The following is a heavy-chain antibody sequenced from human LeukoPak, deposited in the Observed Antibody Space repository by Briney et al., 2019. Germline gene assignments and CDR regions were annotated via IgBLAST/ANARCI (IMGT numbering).Heavy chain of an antibody. CDR2: LNPNSGNR. CDR3: ARGNMIRFGGVS. J-gene: IGHJ5*02. D-gene: IGHD3-16*01. Sequence: GASVKVSCKASGYTFINYDINWVRQAPGQGLEWIGWLNPNSGNRGFARKFQDRVTLTRDISISTAYMDLYSLTSEDTAVYYCARGNMIRFGGVSWGQGSLVTVSS. V-gene: IGHV1-8*01. CDR1: GYTFINYD.